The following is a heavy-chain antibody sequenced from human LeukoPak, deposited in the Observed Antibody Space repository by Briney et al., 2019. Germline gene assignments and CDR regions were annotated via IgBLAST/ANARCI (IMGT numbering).Heavy chain of an antibody. CDR2: INPNSGGT. Sequence: ASVKVSCKASGYTFTGYYMHWVRQAPGQGLEWMGWINPNSGGTNYAQKFQGSVTMTRDTSISTAYMELSRLRPDDTAVYYCARVVVVAATPGLEFDYWGQGTLVTVSS. D-gene: IGHD2-15*01. V-gene: IGHV1-2*02. CDR3: ARVVVVAATPGLEFDY. CDR1: GYTFTGYY. J-gene: IGHJ4*02.